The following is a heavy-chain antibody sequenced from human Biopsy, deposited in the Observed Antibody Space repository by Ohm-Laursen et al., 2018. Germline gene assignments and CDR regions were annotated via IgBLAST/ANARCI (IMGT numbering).Heavy chain of an antibody. CDR2: IYYSGST. J-gene: IGHJ4*02. CDR1: GGSIGSLF. D-gene: IGHD1-26*01. Sequence: GTLSLTCTVSGGSIGSLFWSWIREPPGKGLGWIGYIYYSGSTNYNPSLRSRVTISVDRSKNQFSLELSSVTAADTAVYYCARVGAGAPSIDYFDYWGQGALVTVSS. V-gene: IGHV4-59*01. CDR3: ARVGAGAPSIDYFDY.